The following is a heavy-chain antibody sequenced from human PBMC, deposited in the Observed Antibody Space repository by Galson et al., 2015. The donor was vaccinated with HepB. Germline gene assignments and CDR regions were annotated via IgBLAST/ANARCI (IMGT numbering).Heavy chain of an antibody. CDR3: ARGPLRYFDWSYGMDV. CDR1: GYTFTSYA. V-gene: IGHV1-3*01. D-gene: IGHD3-9*01. J-gene: IGHJ6*02. Sequence: SVKVSCKASGYTFTSYAMHWVRQAPGQGLEWMGWIDAGNGNTKYSQKFQGRVTITRDTSASTAYMELSSLRSEDTAVYYCARGPLRYFDWSYGMDVWGQGTTVTVSS. CDR2: IDAGNGNT.